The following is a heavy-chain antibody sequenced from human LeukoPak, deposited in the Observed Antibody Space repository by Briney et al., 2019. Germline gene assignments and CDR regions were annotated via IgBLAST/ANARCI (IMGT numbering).Heavy chain of an antibody. CDR1: GFTFSSYA. J-gene: IGHJ5*02. Sequence: PGGSLRLSCAASGFTFSSYAMSWVRQAPGNRLEWVSSISGSGGSTYYADSVKGRFTISRDNSKSTLYLQMNSLRAEDTAVYYCAKTEEKYCDFWSDYYTGFDPWGQGTLVTVSS. V-gene: IGHV3-23*01. CDR2: ISGSGGST. D-gene: IGHD3-3*01. CDR3: AKTEEKYCDFWSDYYTGFDP.